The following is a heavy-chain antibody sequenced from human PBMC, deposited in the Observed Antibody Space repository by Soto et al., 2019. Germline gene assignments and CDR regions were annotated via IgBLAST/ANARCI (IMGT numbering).Heavy chain of an antibody. J-gene: IGHJ4*02. CDR2: INHSGST. D-gene: IGHD6-19*01. CDR3: ARHPPYSSGWYGY. CDR1: GVSFSGYY. V-gene: IGHV4-34*01. Sequence: SETLSLTCAVYGVSFSGYYWSWIRQPPGKRLEWIGEINHSGSTNYNPSLKSRVTISVDTSKNQFSLKLSSVTAADTAVYYCARHPPYSSGWYGYWGQGTLVTVSS.